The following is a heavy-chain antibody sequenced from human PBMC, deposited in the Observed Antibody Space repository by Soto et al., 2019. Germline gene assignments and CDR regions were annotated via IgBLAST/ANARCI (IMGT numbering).Heavy chain of an antibody. CDR3: ARVRVIVLPGASRFLYIMDV. D-gene: IGHD3-10*01. CDR2: IYYTGST. V-gene: IGHV4-31*03. J-gene: IGHJ6*02. CDR1: GGSIISGGHY. Sequence: QVQLQESGPGLVRPSQTLSLTCTVSGGSIISGGHYWTWVRQHPGKGLEWMGYIYYTGSTTYNPSLESRLTISVDTAQYRFRLRLDSVTAADTVVYSCARVRVIVLPGASRFLYIMDVGGQGTTVTVSS.